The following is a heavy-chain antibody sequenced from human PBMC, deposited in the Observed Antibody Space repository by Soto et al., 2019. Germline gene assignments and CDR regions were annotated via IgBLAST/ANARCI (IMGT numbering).Heavy chain of an antibody. J-gene: IGHJ4*02. CDR2: IYWDDDK. Sequence: QITLKESGPTLVKPTQTLTLTCTFSGFSLSTSGVGVGWIRQPPGKALEWLALIYWDDDKRYSPSLKSRLTITKDTSKNQVVLTLTNMDPVDTATYYCAHRRGYYDSSGYYYVDYLGQGTLVTVSS. D-gene: IGHD3-22*01. CDR3: AHRRGYYDSSGYYYVDY. V-gene: IGHV2-5*02. CDR1: GFSLSTSGVG.